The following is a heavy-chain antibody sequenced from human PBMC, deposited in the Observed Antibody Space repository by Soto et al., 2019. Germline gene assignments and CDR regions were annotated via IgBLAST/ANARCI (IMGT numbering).Heavy chain of an antibody. CDR1: GGLFSSFA. CDR2: IIPVFGTT. V-gene: IGHV1-69*01. Sequence: LLVQSGPEVKKPGSSVRVSCKDSGGLFSSFAVSWVRQAPGQGLEWLGGIIPVFGTTNYAEKFQGRVTITADESTNTAYMELSGLRSGDTAIYYYARGGGPYVWFNEFWGQGTLVTVSS. D-gene: IGHD3-16*01. J-gene: IGHJ4*02. CDR3: ARGGGPYVWFNEF.